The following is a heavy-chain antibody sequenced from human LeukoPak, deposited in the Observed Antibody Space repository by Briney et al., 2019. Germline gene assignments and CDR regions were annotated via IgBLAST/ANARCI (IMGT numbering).Heavy chain of an antibody. J-gene: IGHJ5*02. D-gene: IGHD2-21*01. V-gene: IGHV1-2*02. CDR2: INPNNGGT. CDR3: ARHVAASVWFGP. Sequence: ASVKVSCKASGYTFTGYHLHWVRQAPGQGLEWMGWINPNNGGTYYAQTFQGRVTMTRDTSISTAYMEVSRLRSDDTAIYYCARHVAASVWFGPWGQGTLVTVSS. CDR1: GYTFTGYH.